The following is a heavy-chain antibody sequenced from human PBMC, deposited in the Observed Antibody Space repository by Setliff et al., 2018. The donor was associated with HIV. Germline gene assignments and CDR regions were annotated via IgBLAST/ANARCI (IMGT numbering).Heavy chain of an antibody. J-gene: IGHJ1*01. CDR2: IYYTGST. D-gene: IGHD3-10*02. Sequence: SETLSLTCSVSGGSISNHYWSWIRQPPGKGLEWIGYIYYTGSTNYNPSLRGRVTISVDTSKNQFSLKLTSVTAADTAVYYCARSGSYVGPIQHWGQGTLVTVSS. V-gene: IGHV4-59*08. CDR1: GGSISNHY. CDR3: ARSGSYVGPIQH.